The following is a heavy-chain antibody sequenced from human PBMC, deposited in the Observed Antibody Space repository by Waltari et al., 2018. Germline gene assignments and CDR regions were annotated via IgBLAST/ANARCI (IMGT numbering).Heavy chain of an antibody. J-gene: IGHJ3*02. CDR2: INHSGST. CDR1: GGSFSGYY. Sequence: QVQLQQWGAGLLKPSETLSLTCAVYGGSFSGYYWSWIRQPPGKGLEWIGEINHSGSTNYNPSLKSRVTISVDTSKNQFSLKLSSVTAADTAVYYCARLASSPKLLGFVILGAFDIWGQGTMVTVSS. D-gene: IGHD1-26*01. CDR3: ARLASSPKLLGFVILGAFDI. V-gene: IGHV4-34*01.